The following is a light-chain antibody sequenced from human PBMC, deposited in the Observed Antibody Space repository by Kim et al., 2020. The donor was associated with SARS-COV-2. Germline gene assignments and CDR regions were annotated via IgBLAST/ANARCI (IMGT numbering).Light chain of an antibody. Sequence: DIQMTQSPSSLSASVGYRVTITCRASQGISNDLAWYQQKPGKVPKLLIYAASALRSGVPFRFSGSGSGTDFTLTINSLQPEDAASYYCQKYNGAPWAFGQGTKVDIK. V-gene: IGKV1-27*01. CDR2: AAS. J-gene: IGKJ1*01. CDR1: QGISND. CDR3: QKYNGAPWA.